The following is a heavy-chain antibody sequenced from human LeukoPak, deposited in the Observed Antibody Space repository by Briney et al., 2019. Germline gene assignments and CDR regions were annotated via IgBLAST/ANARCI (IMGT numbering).Heavy chain of an antibody. D-gene: IGHD6-13*01. CDR2: IYCSGST. CDR3: ARDGRGIAAAGFDY. J-gene: IGHJ4*02. V-gene: IGHV4-31*03. Sequence: SQTLSLTCTVSGGSISSGGYYWSWIRQHPGKGLEWIGYIYCSGSTYYNPSLKSRVTISVDTSKNQFSLKLSSVTAADTAVYYCARDGRGIAAAGFDYWGQGTLVTVSS. CDR1: GGSISSGGYY.